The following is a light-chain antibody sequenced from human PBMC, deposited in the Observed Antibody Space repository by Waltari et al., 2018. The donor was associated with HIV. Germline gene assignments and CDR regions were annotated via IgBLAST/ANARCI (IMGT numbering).Light chain of an antibody. CDR2: EEN. J-gene: IGLJ2*01. Sequence: NFMLTQPHSVSESPGKTVTISCTRSSGSIASNYVQWYQQRPGSAPTTVIDEENQRPSVVPVRFSGSIASSSNSASLTISGLKTEDEADYHCQSYDGNNHEVFGGGTKLTVL. CDR3: QSYDGNNHEV. CDR1: SGSIASNY. V-gene: IGLV6-57*04.